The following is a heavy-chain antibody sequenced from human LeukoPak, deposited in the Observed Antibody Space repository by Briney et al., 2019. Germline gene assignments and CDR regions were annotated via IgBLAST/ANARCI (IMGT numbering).Heavy chain of an antibody. V-gene: IGHV3-30-3*01. J-gene: IGHJ5*02. Sequence: GGSLRLSCVASGFTFSSYAMHWVRQAPGKGLEWVAVISYDGSNKYYAGSVKGRFTISRDNSKNTLYLQMNSLRAEDTAVYYCAREWQWLSPWGQGTLVTVSS. CDR2: ISYDGSNK. D-gene: IGHD6-19*01. CDR1: GFTFSSYA. CDR3: AREWQWLSP.